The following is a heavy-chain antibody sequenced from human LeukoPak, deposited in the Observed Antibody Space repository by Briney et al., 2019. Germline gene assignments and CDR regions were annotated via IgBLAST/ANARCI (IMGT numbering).Heavy chain of an antibody. V-gene: IGHV4-59*01. D-gene: IGHD3-9*01. CDR2: IYYSGST. Sequence: SETLSLTCTVSGGSISSYYWSWIRQPPGKGLEWIGYIYYSGSTNYNPSLKSRVTISVDTSKNQFSLKLSSVTAADTAVYYCARVLRYFDGRSFGLWGQGNLVTGSS. CDR1: GGSISSYY. CDR3: ARVLRYFDGRSFGL. J-gene: IGHJ5*02.